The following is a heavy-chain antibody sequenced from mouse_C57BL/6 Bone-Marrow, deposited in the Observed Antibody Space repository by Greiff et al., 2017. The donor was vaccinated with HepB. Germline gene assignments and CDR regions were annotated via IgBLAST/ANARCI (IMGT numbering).Heavy chain of an antibody. CDR2: ISNGGGST. V-gene: IGHV5-12*01. Sequence: EVMLVESGGGLVQPGGSLKLSCAASGFTFSDYYMYWVRQTPEKRLEWVAYISNGGGSTYYPDTVKGRFTISRDNAKNTLYLQISRLKSEDTAMYYCARNPDPMDYWGQGTSVTVSS. J-gene: IGHJ4*01. CDR1: GFTFSDYY. CDR3: ARNPDPMDY.